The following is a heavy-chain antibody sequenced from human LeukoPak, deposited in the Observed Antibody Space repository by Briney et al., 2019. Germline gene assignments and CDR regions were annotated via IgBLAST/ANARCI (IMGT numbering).Heavy chain of an antibody. Sequence: ASVKVSCKASGYTFTSYYMHWVRQAPGQGLEWMGIINPSGGSTSYAQKFQGRVIMTTDTSTSTVYMDLSSLRYEDTAVYYCARDSGWLNWFDPWGQGTLVPSPQ. CDR3: ARDSGWLNWFDP. CDR1: GYTFTSYY. V-gene: IGHV1-46*01. J-gene: IGHJ5*02. CDR2: INPSGGST. D-gene: IGHD3-22*01.